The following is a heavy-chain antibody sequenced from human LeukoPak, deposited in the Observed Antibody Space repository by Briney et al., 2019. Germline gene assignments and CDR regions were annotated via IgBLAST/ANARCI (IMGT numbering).Heavy chain of an antibody. V-gene: IGHV3-33*01. CDR3: ARDFVAIVGAVGGYFDY. CDR2: IWFDGSNK. J-gene: IGHJ4*02. CDR1: GGSILTTNW. Sequence: LSLTCAVSGGSILTTNWWSWVRQPPGKGLEWVAVIWFDGSNKYYADSVKGRFTISRDNSKNTLYLQMNSLRAEDTAVYYCARDFVAIVGAVGGYFDYWGQGTLVTVSS. D-gene: IGHD1-26*01.